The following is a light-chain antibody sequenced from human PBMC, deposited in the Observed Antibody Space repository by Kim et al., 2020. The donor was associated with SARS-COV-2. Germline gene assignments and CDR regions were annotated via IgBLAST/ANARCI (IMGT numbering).Light chain of an antibody. Sequence: VALGQTHRNTCQGDSPRSYYATCYQPTPGQAPILVIYGKNNRPSGIPDRFSGSSSGNTASLTITGTQAGNEADYYCNSRDSNDNVVFGGGTKLTVL. CDR1: SPRSYY. J-gene: IGLJ2*01. CDR2: GKN. CDR3: NSRDSNDNVV. V-gene: IGLV3-19*01.